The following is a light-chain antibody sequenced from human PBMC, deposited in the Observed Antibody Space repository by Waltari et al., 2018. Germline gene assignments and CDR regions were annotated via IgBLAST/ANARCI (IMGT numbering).Light chain of an antibody. Sequence: EIVLTQSPGTLSLSPGESATLSCRTSQSVTRALAWYQQKPGQAPRLLIDGASNRATGIPDRFSGSGSGTDFSLTISSLEPEYFAVYYCQHYLRLPVTFGQGTKVEVK. CDR3: QHYLRLPVT. CDR1: QSVTRA. J-gene: IGKJ1*01. CDR2: GAS. V-gene: IGKV3-20*01.